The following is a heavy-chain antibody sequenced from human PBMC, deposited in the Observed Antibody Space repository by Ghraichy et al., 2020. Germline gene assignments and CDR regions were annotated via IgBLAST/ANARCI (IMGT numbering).Heavy chain of an antibody. CDR1: GGSISSSTYY. J-gene: IGHJ5*02. CDR3: ARHSPRGDVCYSRFCWFAP. D-gene: IGHD2-15*01. Sequence: SETLSLTCTVSGGSISSSTYYWGWIRQPPGKGLEWIGNIYYSGSTYYNPSLESRVTISVDTSKNQFSLKLSSVTASDTAVYYCARHSPRGDVCYSRFCWFAPWGQGALVTVSS. V-gene: IGHV4-39*01. CDR2: IYYSGST.